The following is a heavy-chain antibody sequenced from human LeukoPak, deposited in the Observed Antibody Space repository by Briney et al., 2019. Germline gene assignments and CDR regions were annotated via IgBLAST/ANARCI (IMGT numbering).Heavy chain of an antibody. CDR3: ARGPPSNDPRRASGSYYVYFDY. D-gene: IGHD1-26*01. V-gene: IGHV3-21*04. Sequence: GGSLRLSCAASGFTFSSYSMNWVRQAPGKGLEWVSSISSSSSYIYYADSVKGRFTISRDNAKNSLYLQMNSLRAEDTAVYYCARGPPSNDPRRASGSYYVYFDYWGQGTLVTVSS. CDR2: ISSSSSYI. CDR1: GFTFSSYS. J-gene: IGHJ4*02.